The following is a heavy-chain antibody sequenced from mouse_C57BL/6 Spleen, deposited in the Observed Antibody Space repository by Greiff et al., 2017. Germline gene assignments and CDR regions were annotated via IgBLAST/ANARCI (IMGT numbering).Heavy chain of an antibody. CDR2: LYPRSGNT. D-gene: IGHD2-1*01. V-gene: IGHV1-81*01. J-gene: IGHJ3*01. CDR3: ARYEGNPAWFAY. CDR1: GYTFTSYG. Sequence: QVQLQQSGAELARPGASVKLSCKASGYTFTSYGLSWVRQRTGQGLEVIGALYPRSGNTYDNEKFKGKATMTADKSSSTAYLELRSLTSEDSAVFFCARYEGNPAWFAYWGQGTLVTVSA.